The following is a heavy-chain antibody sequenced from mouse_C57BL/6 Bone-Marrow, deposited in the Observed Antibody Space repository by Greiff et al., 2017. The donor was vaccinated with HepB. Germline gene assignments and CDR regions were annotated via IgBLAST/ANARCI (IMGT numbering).Heavy chain of an antibody. J-gene: IGHJ2*01. Sequence: QVQLQQSGPELVKPGASVKISCKASGYAFSSSWMNWVKQRPGKGLEWIGRIYPGDGDTNYNGKFKGKATLTADKSSSTAYMQLSSLTSEDSAVYFCARSQGYPYYFDYWGQGTTPTVSS. CDR3: ARSQGYPYYFDY. CDR1: GYAFSSSW. CDR2: IYPGDGDT. V-gene: IGHV1-82*01. D-gene: IGHD3-2*02.